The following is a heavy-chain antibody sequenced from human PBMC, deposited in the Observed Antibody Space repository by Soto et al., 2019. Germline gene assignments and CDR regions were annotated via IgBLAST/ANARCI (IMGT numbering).Heavy chain of an antibody. V-gene: IGHV3-30*18. CDR3: AKDRKLRVHYSGMDV. J-gene: IGHJ6*02. CDR1: GFTFSSYG. Sequence: QVQLVESGGGVVQPGRSLRLSCAASGFTFSSYGMHWVRQAPGKGLEWVAVISYDGSNKYYAYSVKGRFTISRDNAKNTLYLQINSLRADDTSVYYCAKDRKLRVHYSGMDVWGQGTTVTVSS. CDR2: ISYDGSNK. D-gene: IGHD4-17*01.